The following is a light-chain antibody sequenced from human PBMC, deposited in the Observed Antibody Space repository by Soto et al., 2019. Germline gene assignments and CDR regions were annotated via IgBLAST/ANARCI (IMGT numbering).Light chain of an antibody. CDR1: NSNIGNNY. CDR2: DSN. Sequence: QSVLTQPPSVSAAPGQTVTISCSGSNSNIGNNYVSWYQQLPGAAPKLLIYDSNKRPSGIPERFSASKSGASATLGITGLQTGDEADYYCGAWDGILRLYVFGSGTKLTVL. V-gene: IGLV1-51*01. CDR3: GAWDGILRLYV. J-gene: IGLJ1*01.